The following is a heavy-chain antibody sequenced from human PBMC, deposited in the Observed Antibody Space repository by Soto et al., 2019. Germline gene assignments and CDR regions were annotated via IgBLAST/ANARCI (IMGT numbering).Heavy chain of an antibody. Sequence: LRLSCAASGFTFSSYAMHWVRQAPGKGLEWVAVISYDGSNKYYADSVKGRFTISRDNSKNTLYLQMNSLRAEDTAVYYCARDDYDSSGYYSDFDYWGQGTLVTVSS. CDR3: ARDDYDSSGYYSDFDY. CDR1: GFTFSSYA. V-gene: IGHV3-30-3*01. CDR2: ISYDGSNK. D-gene: IGHD3-22*01. J-gene: IGHJ4*02.